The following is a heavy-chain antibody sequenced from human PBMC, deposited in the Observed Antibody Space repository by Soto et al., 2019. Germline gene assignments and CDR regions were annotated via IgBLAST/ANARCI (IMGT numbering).Heavy chain of an antibody. CDR1: GFTFSTYA. J-gene: IGHJ4*02. CDR3: AKDRQPDGLWPFDH. V-gene: IGHV3-23*01. Sequence: EVQLLEFGGGLVQPGGSLRLSCAASGFTFSTYAMSWVRQAPGKGLEWVSGLYGSGRGISYADSVKGRFTISRDNSNDILYLEMRSLRVEDTAVCHCAKDRQPDGLWPFDHWGQGTLVIVSS. CDR2: LYGSGRGI. D-gene: IGHD2-8*01.